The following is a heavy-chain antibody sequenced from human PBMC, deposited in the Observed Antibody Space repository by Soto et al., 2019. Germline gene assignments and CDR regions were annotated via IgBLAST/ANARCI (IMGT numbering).Heavy chain of an antibody. V-gene: IGHV3-30*18. J-gene: IGHJ4*02. CDR3: AKTTATGPDALDY. D-gene: IGHD1-1*01. Sequence: GGSLRLSCAASGFTFSSYGIHWVRQAPGKGLEWVAVISYDGSNKYYADSVKGRFTISRDNSKNTLYLQMNSLRAEDTAVYYCAKTTATGPDALDYWGQGTLVTVSS. CDR1: GFTFSSYG. CDR2: ISYDGSNK.